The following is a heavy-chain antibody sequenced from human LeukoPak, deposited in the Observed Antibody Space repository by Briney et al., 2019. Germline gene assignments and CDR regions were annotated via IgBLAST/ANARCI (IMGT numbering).Heavy chain of an antibody. D-gene: IGHD6-19*01. CDR3: TRQVGPHCGWYSVH. V-gene: IGHV3-49*03. CDR2: MRSKAYGGTT. J-gene: IGHJ4*02. CDR1: GFTFGDYA. Sequence: GGSLRLSCTASGFTFGDYAMIWFRQAPGKGLEWVGFMRSKAYGGTTEYGASVKGRFTISRDDSKSIAYLQMNSLKTEDTAVYYCTRQVGPHCGWYSVHWGQGTLVTVSS.